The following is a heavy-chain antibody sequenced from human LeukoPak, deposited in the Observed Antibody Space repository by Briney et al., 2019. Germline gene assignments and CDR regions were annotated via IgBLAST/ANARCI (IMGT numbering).Heavy chain of an antibody. Sequence: KPSETLSLTCAVYGGSFSGYYWSWIRQPPGKGLEWIGEINHSGSTNYNPSLKSRVTISVDTSKNQFSLKLSSVTAADTAVYYCARSDTAMEAFDCWGQGTLVTVSS. V-gene: IGHV4-34*01. D-gene: IGHD5-18*01. CDR2: INHSGST. J-gene: IGHJ4*02. CDR3: ARSDTAMEAFDC. CDR1: GGSFSGYY.